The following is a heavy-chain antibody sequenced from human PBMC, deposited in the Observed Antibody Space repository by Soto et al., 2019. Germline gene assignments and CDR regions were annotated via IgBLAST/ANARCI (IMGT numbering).Heavy chain of an antibody. V-gene: IGHV4-4*02. Sequence: SETLSLTCAVYGGSISSSNWWSWVRHPPGKGLEWIGEIYHSGSTNYNPSLKSRVTISVDKSKNQFSLKLSSVTAADTAVYYCARTNPWHIVVVTAWGAFDIWGQGTMVT. J-gene: IGHJ3*02. CDR1: GGSISSSNW. D-gene: IGHD2-21*02. CDR2: IYHSGST. CDR3: ARTNPWHIVVVTAWGAFDI.